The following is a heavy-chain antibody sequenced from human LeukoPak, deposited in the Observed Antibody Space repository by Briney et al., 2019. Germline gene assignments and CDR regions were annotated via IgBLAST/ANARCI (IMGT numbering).Heavy chain of an antibody. CDR2: IYPGDSDT. CDR3: ARRGIAAAGTVPQLFDY. Sequence: GESLRISCKGSGYSFTSYWIGWVRQMPGKGLEWMGIIYPGDSDTKYSPSFQGQVTISADKSISTAYLQWSSLKASDTAMYYCARRGIAAAGTVPQLFDYWGQGTLVTVSS. D-gene: IGHD6-13*01. J-gene: IGHJ4*02. V-gene: IGHV5-51*01. CDR1: GYSFTSYW.